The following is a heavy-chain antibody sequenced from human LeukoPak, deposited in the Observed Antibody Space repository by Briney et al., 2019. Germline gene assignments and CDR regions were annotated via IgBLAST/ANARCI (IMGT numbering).Heavy chain of an antibody. Sequence: PSETLSLTCTVSGGSVSSGSYYRSWIRQPPGKGLEWIGYIYYSGSTNYNPSLISRVTISVDTSKNQFSLKLSSVTAADTAVYYCARGIVGATYFDYWGQGTLVTVSS. CDR1: GGSVSSGSYY. V-gene: IGHV4-61*01. CDR2: IYYSGST. CDR3: ARGIVGATYFDY. J-gene: IGHJ4*02. D-gene: IGHD1-26*01.